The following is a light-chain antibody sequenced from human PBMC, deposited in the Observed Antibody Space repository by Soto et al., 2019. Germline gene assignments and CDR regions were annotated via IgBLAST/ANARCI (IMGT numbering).Light chain of an antibody. CDR3: SSYTTRSTPLYV. CDR1: SSDVGSYNY. CDR2: EVH. Sequence: QSALTQPASVSGSPGQSITISCTGTSSDVGSYNYVSWYQQHPDKAPKLMTYEVHNRPSGVSNRFSGSKSGNTASLTISGLRAEDEADYYCSSYTTRSTPLYVFGTGTKSPS. J-gene: IGLJ1*01. V-gene: IGLV2-14*01.